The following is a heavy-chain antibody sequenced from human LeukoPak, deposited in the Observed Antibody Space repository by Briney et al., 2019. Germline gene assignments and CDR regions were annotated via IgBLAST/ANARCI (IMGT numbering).Heavy chain of an antibody. CDR2: IYYSGST. D-gene: IGHD6-13*01. V-gene: IGHV4-39*01. CDR1: GGSISSSSYY. Sequence: SETLSLTCTVSGGSISSSSYYWGWIRQPPGNGLEWIGSIYYSGSTYYNTPLKSRVTISVDTSKNQFSLKLSSVAAADTAVYYCARPRDSSSWYRGGNWFDPWGQGTLVTVSS. J-gene: IGHJ5*02. CDR3: ARPRDSSSWYRGGNWFDP.